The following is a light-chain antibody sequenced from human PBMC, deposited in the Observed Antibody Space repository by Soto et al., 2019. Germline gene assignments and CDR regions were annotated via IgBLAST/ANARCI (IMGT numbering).Light chain of an antibody. J-gene: IGKJ2*01. V-gene: IGKV3-20*01. Sequence: EIVLTQSPGTLSSSPGERATLSCRASQSVSSSYLAWYQQKPGQAPRLLIYGASSRATGIPDRFSGSGSGTDFTITISRLEPDDFAVYYCQQYGSSYTFGQGTKLEIK. CDR2: GAS. CDR1: QSVSSSY. CDR3: QQYGSSYT.